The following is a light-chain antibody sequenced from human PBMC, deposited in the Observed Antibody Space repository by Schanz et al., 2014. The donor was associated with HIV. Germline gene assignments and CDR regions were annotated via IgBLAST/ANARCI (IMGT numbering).Light chain of an antibody. Sequence: QSALTQSASVSGSPGQSITISCTGTISDVGSYNLVSWYQQHPGKAPKLIIYEGSKRPLGVSNRFSGSKSGNTASLTISGLQADDEADYYCSSYTSSNTYVFGTGTKLTVL. CDR2: EGS. CDR1: ISDVGSYNL. V-gene: IGLV2-14*02. CDR3: SSYTSSNTYV. J-gene: IGLJ1*01.